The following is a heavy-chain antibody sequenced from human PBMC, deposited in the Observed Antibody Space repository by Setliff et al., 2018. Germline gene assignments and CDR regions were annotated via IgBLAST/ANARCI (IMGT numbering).Heavy chain of an antibody. J-gene: IGHJ4*02. CDR2: ISPYSGNT. CDR3: ARDFNGLALGF. CDR1: GFRFTNFG. Sequence: ASVKVSCNTSGFRFTNFGFSWVRQAPGQGLEWLGSISPYSGNTNYPQWLQDRVTMTIDTSATTVYMELKSLRSDDTAVYYCARDFNGLALGFWGQGTLVTVSS. D-gene: IGHD3-3*02. V-gene: IGHV1-18*01.